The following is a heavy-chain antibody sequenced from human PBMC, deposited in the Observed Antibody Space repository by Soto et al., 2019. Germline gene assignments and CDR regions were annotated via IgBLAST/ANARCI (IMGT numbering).Heavy chain of an antibody. CDR1: GFTFSSYA. CDR3: ARGYGMGATTLLAGY. D-gene: IGHD1-26*01. V-gene: IGHV3-30-3*01. J-gene: IGHJ4*02. Sequence: VQLVESGGGVVQPGRSLRLSCAASGFTFSSYAMHWVRQAPGKGLEWVAVISYDGSNKYYADSVKGRFTISRDNSKNTLYLQMNSLRAEDTAVYYCARGYGMGATTLLAGYWGQGTLVTVSS. CDR2: ISYDGSNK.